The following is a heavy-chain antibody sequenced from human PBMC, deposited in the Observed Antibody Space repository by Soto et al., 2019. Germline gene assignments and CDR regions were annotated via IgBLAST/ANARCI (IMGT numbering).Heavy chain of an antibody. D-gene: IGHD4-17*01. Sequence: GGSLRLSCTASGFTFTHSALSWVRQAPGKGLEWVSAVSGRGGSTKYADSVKGRFIISRDNANSTLYLQMDSLRGEDTAVYYCAKGSTVTTSLYFYYYGFDVWGRGTTVTVSS. CDR1: GFTFTHSA. CDR2: VSGRGGST. CDR3: AKGSTVTTSLYFYYYGFDV. J-gene: IGHJ6*01. V-gene: IGHV3-23*01.